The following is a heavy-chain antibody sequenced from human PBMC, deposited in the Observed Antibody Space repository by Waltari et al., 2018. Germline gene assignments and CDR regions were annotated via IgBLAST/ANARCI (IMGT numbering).Heavy chain of an antibody. CDR1: GYTFTSYG. CDR2: MNPNSGNT. D-gene: IGHD6-13*01. V-gene: IGHV1-8*03. Sequence: QVQLVQSGAEVTKPGASVKVSCKASGYTFTSYGINWVRQATGQGLEWMGWMNPNSGNTGYAQKFQGRVTITRNTSISTAYMELSSLRAEDTAVYYCATTYSSSWYYYYYGMDVWGQGTTVTVSS. J-gene: IGHJ6*02. CDR3: ATTYSSSWYYYYYGMDV.